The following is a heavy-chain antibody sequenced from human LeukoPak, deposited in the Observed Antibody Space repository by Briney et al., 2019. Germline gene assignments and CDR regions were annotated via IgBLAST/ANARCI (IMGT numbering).Heavy chain of an antibody. D-gene: IGHD5-18*01. CDR1: GDTFSKNG. CDR2: ISAYNGNT. J-gene: IGHJ4*02. CDR3: ARGPVDTAMALDY. Sequence: GASVKVSCMATGDTFSKNGISWVRQAPGQGLEWMGWISAYNGNTNYAQKLQGRVTMTTDTSTSTAYMELRSLRSDDTAVYYCARGPVDTAMALDYWGQGTLVTVSS. V-gene: IGHV1-18*01.